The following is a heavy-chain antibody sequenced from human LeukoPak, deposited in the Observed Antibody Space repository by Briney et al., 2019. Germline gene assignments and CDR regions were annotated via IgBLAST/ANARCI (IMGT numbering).Heavy chain of an antibody. V-gene: IGHV3-30*03. CDR3: ARASGSSYYFNY. Sequence: GRSLRLSCAASGFTFSSYGMHWVRQAPGKGLEWVAVISYDGSNKYYADSVKGRFTISRDNSKSTLYLQMNSLRAEDTAVYYCARASGSSYYFNYWGQGTLVTVSS. CDR2: ISYDGSNK. D-gene: IGHD6-6*01. J-gene: IGHJ4*02. CDR1: GFTFSSYG.